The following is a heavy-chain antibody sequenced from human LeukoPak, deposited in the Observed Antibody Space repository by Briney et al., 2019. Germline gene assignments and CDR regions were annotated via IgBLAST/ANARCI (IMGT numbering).Heavy chain of an antibody. CDR1: GFTFSNYN. V-gene: IGHV3-21*01. D-gene: IGHD6-13*01. J-gene: IGHJ4*02. CDR3: ARDKAGVPAAFDY. Sequence: GGSLRLSCAASGFTFSNYNMNWVRQAPGKGLEWVSSISTGSSYIYYADSLKGRFTISRDNAKNSLYLQMNSLRAEDTAVYYCARDKAGVPAAFDYCGQGTLVTVSS. CDR2: ISTGSSYI.